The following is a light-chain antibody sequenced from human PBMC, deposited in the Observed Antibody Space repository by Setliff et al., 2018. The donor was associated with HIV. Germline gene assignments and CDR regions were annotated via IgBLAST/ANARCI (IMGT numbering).Light chain of an antibody. CDR1: SSDVGNYNL. Sequence: QSALTQPASVSGSPGQSITITCTGTSSDVGNYNLVSWYQQHPGKAPKIMIYEVTKRPSGVSDRFSGSKSGNTASLTISWLQADDEADYYCCSYASYSTYVFGSGTKVTV. V-gene: IGLV2-23*02. CDR2: EVT. CDR3: CSYASYSTYV. J-gene: IGLJ1*01.